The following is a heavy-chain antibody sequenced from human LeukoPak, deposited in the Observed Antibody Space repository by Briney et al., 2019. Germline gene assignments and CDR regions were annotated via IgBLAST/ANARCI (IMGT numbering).Heavy chain of an antibody. CDR1: GFTFGDYA. D-gene: IGHD2-21*02. CDR2: IRSKAYGGTT. CDR3: TRDLDPRLVVVTALNWFDP. V-gene: IGHV3-49*03. Sequence: GGSLRLSCTASGFTFGDYAMSWFRQAPGKGLEWVGFIRSKAYGGTTEYAASVKGRFTISRDDSKSIAYLQMNSLKTEDTAVYYCTRDLDPRLVVVTALNWFDPWGQGTLVTVSS. J-gene: IGHJ5*02.